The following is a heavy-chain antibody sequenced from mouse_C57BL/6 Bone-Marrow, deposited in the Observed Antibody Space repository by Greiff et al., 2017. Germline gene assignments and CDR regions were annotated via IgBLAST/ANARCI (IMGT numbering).Heavy chain of an antibody. V-gene: IGHV1-26*01. D-gene: IGHD2-3*01. J-gene: IGHJ4*01. CDR2: INPNNGGT. Sequence: VQLQQSGPELVKPGASVKISCKASGYTFTDYYMNWVKQSHGKSLEWIGDINPNNGGTSYNQKFKGKATLTVDKSSRTAYMELRSLTSEDSAVYYCARSDGYYFCDAMDYWGQGPSVTVSS. CDR1: GYTFTDYY. CDR3: ARSDGYYFCDAMDY.